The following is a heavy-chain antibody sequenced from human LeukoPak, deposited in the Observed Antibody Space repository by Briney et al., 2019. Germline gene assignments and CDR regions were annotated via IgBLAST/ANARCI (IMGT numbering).Heavy chain of an antibody. D-gene: IGHD3-22*01. V-gene: IGHV3-23*01. Sequence: GGSLRLSCAASGFTFSSYAMSWVRQAPGKGLEWDSAISGSGGSTYYADSVKGRFTISRDNSKNTLYLQMNSLRAEDTAVYYCAKGPDRNYYFDYWGQGTLVTVSS. CDR1: GFTFSSYA. CDR2: ISGSGGST. CDR3: AKGPDRNYYFDY. J-gene: IGHJ4*02.